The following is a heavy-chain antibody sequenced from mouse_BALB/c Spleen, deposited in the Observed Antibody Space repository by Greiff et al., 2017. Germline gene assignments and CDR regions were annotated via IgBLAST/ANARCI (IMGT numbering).Heavy chain of an antibody. Sequence: QVQLKQSGAELVRPGTSVKISCKASGYTFTNYWLGWVKQRPGHGLEWIGDIYPGGGYTNYNEKFKGKATLTADTSSSTAYMQLSSLTSEDSAVYFCASYGSSYFDYWGQGTTLTVSA. J-gene: IGHJ2*01. CDR1: GYTFTNYW. CDR2: IYPGGGYT. V-gene: IGHV1-63*02. CDR3: ASYGSSYFDY. D-gene: IGHD1-1*01.